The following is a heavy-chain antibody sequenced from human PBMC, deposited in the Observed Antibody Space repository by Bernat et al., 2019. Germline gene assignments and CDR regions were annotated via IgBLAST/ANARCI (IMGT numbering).Heavy chain of an antibody. J-gene: IGHJ5*02. CDR1: GGSISSSNW. CDR2: IYHSGST. Sequence: QVQLQESGPGLVKPSGTLSLTCAVSGGSISSSNWWSWVRQPPGKGLEWIGEIYHSGSTNYNPSLKSRVNISVDKSKNQFSLKLSSVTAADTAVYYCARAPPWTIFGARNWFDPWGQGTLVTVSS. V-gene: IGHV4-4*02. CDR3: ARAPPWTIFGARNWFDP. D-gene: IGHD3-3*01.